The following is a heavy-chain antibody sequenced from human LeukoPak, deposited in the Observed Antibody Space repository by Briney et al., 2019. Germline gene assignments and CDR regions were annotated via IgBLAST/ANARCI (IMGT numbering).Heavy chain of an antibody. J-gene: IGHJ4*02. CDR2: IYSGGST. D-gene: IGHD3-22*01. CDR1: GFTVSTNY. Sequence: GGSLRLSCTASGFTVSTNYMSWVRQAPGKGLEWVSVIYSGGSTYYADSVKGRFTISRDNSKNTLYLQMNSLRAEDTAVYYCARDYPYYYDSSGYYSFDYWGQGTLVTVFS. V-gene: IGHV3-66*01. CDR3: ARDYPYYYDSSGYYSFDY.